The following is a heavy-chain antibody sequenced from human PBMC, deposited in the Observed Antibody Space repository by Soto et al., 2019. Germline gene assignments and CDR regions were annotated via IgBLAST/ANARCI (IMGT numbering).Heavy chain of an antibody. CDR1: GYTLTMYA. CDR3: ARPGVAYDALDI. J-gene: IGHJ3*02. V-gene: IGHV1-3*04. D-gene: IGHD3-3*01. Sequence: ASVKVSCKASGYTLTMYAMHWVRQAPGQRLEWMGWINSGNGDTIYSQKFQGRVTLTRDTSASTAYMALSSLRSEDTAVYYCARPGVAYDALDIWGQGTMVTVSS. CDR2: INSGNGDT.